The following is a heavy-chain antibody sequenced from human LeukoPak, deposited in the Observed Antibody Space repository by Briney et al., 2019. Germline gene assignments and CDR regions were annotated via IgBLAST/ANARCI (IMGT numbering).Heavy chain of an antibody. J-gene: IGHJ4*02. CDR2: IDPSDSYT. CDR1: GYSFTSYW. CDR3: ARLPLRLTGYYRFPLDY. D-gene: IGHD3-9*01. V-gene: IGHV5-10-1*01. Sequence: SGESLKISCKGSGYSFTSYWISWVRQMPRKGLEWMGRIDPSDSYTNYSPSFQGHVTISADKSISTAYLQWSSLKASDTAMYYCARLPLRLTGYYRFPLDYWGQGTLVTVSS.